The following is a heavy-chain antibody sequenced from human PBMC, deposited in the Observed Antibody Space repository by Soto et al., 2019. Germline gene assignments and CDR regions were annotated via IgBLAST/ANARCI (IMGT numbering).Heavy chain of an antibody. Sequence: PGGSLRLSCAASGFTFSDYYMSWIRQAPGKGLEWASYISSSSSYTNYADSVKGRFTISRDNAKNSLYLQMNSLRAEDRAVYYCARLMIPPEYYFDYWGKGTLVTVSS. CDR2: ISSSSSYT. D-gene: IGHD3-22*01. V-gene: IGHV3-11*06. CDR3: ARLMIPPEYYFDY. CDR1: GFTFSDYY. J-gene: IGHJ4*02.